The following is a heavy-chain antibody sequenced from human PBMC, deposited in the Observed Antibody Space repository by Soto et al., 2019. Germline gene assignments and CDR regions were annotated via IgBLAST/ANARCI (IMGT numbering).Heavy chain of an antibody. D-gene: IGHD4-17*01. CDR1: GGSTNSGEFY. J-gene: IGHJ3*02. Sequence: PSETLSLTCTVSGGSTNSGEFYWSWIRQNPGQGLEWIGHIYYRGSTYYNPSLKSRPTISIDTSQNQFSLKLTSVTVADTAMYFCARVRDYGDYDAFDIWGQGTMVTVSS. CDR3: ARVRDYGDYDAFDI. CDR2: IYYRGST. V-gene: IGHV4-31*03.